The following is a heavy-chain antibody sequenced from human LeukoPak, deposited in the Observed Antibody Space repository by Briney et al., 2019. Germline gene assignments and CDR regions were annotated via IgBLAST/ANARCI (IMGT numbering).Heavy chain of an antibody. V-gene: IGHV3-23*01. Sequence: GGSLRLSCAASGFTFSSYAMSWVRQAPGKGLEWVSAISGSGGSTYYADSVKGRFTISRDNSKSTLYLQMNSLRAEDTAVYYCAKGQASSGGAFDIWGQGTMVTVSS. CDR2: ISGSGGST. D-gene: IGHD6-19*01. CDR3: AKGQASSGGAFDI. J-gene: IGHJ3*02. CDR1: GFTFSSYA.